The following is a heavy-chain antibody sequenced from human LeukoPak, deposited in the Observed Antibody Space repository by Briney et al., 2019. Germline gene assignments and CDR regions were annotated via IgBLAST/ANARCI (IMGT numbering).Heavy chain of an antibody. J-gene: IGHJ4*02. CDR1: GFTFSSYG. D-gene: IGHD5-24*01. CDR2: ISYDGSNK. Sequence: GSLELSCAASGFTFSSYGMHWVRPAPGKGLEWVAVISYDGSNKYYADSVKGRFTISRDNSKNTLYLQMNSLRAEDTAVYYCAKGLENYFDYWGQGTLVTVSS. CDR3: AKGLENYFDY. V-gene: IGHV3-30*18.